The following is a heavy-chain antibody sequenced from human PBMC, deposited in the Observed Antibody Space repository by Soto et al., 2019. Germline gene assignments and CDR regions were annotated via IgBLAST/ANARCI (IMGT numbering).Heavy chain of an antibody. CDR1: GFTFDDYA. CDR3: AKDMEVTGTHIYDY. CDR2: ISWNSGSI. D-gene: IGHD1-7*01. V-gene: IGHV3-9*01. J-gene: IGHJ4*02. Sequence: GGSLRLSCAASGFTFDDYAMHWVRQAPGKGLEWVSGISWNSGSIGYADSVKGRFTISRDNAKNSLYLQMNSLRAEDTALYYCAKDMEVTGTHIYDYWGQGTLVTVSS.